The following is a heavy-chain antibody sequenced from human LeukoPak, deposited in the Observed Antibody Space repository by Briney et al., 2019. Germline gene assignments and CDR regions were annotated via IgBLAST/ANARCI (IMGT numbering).Heavy chain of an antibody. J-gene: IGHJ4*02. CDR3: ASTLVAPEVNYFDY. CDR2: IYHSGST. Sequence: SETLSLTCAVSGYSISSGYYWGWIRQPPGKGLEWIGSIYHSGSTYYNPSLTSRVTISVDTSKNQFSLKLRSVTAADTAVYYCASTLVAPEVNYFDYWGQGTLVTVSS. D-gene: IGHD2-2*01. V-gene: IGHV4-38-2*01. CDR1: GYSISSGYY.